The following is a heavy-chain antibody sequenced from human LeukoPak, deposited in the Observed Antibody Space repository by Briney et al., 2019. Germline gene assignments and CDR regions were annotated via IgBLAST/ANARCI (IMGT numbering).Heavy chain of an antibody. D-gene: IGHD6-19*01. Sequence: SETLSLTCTVSGGSISSYYWSWIRQPAGKGLEWIGRIYTSGSTNYNPSLKSRVTMPVDTSKNQFSLKLSSVTAADTAVYYCARGGSGWYGNYYYGMDVWGQGTTVTVSS. CDR3: ARGGSGWYGNYYYGMDV. CDR2: IYTSGST. J-gene: IGHJ6*02. CDR1: GGSISSYY. V-gene: IGHV4-4*07.